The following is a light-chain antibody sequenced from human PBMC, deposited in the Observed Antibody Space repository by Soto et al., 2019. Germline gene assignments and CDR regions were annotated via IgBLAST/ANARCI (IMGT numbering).Light chain of an antibody. Sequence: EIVMTKSPATLSVSPGERATLSCRASQSVSSNLAWYQQKPGQAPRLLIYGASTRATRIPARFSGSGSGTEFTLTINSLQSEDFAVYYCQQYNNWPQTFGQGTKVDIK. V-gene: IGKV3-15*01. CDR2: GAS. J-gene: IGKJ1*01. CDR3: QQYNNWPQT. CDR1: QSVSSN.